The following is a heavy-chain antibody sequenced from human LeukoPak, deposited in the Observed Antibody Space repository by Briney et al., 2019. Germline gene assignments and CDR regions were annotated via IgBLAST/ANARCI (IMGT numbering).Heavy chain of an antibody. V-gene: IGHV3-23*01. CDR3: ALVYYGDYERAY. CDR2: ISGSGGST. D-gene: IGHD4-17*01. CDR1: GFTFSSYA. J-gene: IGHJ4*02. Sequence: PGGSLRLSCAASGFTFSSYAVSWVRQAPGKGLEWVSAISGSGGSTYYADSVKGRFTISRDNSKNTLYLQMNSLRAEDTAVYYCALVYYGDYERAYWGQGTLVTVSS.